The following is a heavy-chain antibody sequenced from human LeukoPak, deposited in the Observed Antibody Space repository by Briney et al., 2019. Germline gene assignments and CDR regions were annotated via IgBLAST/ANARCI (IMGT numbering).Heavy chain of an antibody. CDR3: ARDTPDYYDSSGYYEAQNAFDI. Sequence: ASVTVSCTASGYTFTSYGISWVRQAPGQGLEWMGWISAYNGNTNYAQKLQGRVTMTTDTSTSTAYMELRSLRSDDTAVYYCARDTPDYYDSSGYYEAQNAFDIWGQGTMVTVSS. CDR2: ISAYNGNT. D-gene: IGHD3-22*01. J-gene: IGHJ3*02. V-gene: IGHV1-18*01. CDR1: GYTFTSYG.